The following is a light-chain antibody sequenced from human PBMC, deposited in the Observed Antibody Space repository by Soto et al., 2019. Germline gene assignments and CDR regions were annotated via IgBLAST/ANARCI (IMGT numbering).Light chain of an antibody. V-gene: IGKV3D-7*01. Sequence: DIVMMQSPATLSVSPGERATLSCRASQTVSSSSLTWCQQKPGQAPGLLIYGASTRATAIPARFSGSGSGTDFTLTVSSLQPEDFAVYYCQHDYNLLTFGGGTKV. J-gene: IGKJ4*01. CDR2: GAS. CDR3: QHDYNLLT. CDR1: QTVSSSS.